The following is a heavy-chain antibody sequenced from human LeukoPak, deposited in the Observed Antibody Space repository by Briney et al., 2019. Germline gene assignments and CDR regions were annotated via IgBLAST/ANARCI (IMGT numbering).Heavy chain of an antibody. J-gene: IGHJ3*02. V-gene: IGHV3-53*01. D-gene: IGHD6-19*01. CDR3: ARVPTHSSGWRALDI. CDR2: IYSAGTT. CDR1: GLTVSSTY. Sequence: GGSLRLSCAASGLTVSSTYMSWVRQTPGKGLEWVSIIYSAGTTYYADSVKGRFTISRDNSKNTLYLHMNSLRTEDTAIYYCARVPTHSSGWRALDIWGQGTMVTVSS.